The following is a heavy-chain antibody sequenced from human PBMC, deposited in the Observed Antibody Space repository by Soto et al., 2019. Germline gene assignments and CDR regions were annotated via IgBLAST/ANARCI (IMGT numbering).Heavy chain of an antibody. Sequence: QVQVVQSGAEVRKPGSSVKVSCKASGGTFSSYVIIWVRQAPGPGLEWVGWINPISGTTNYAKKCQGRVTITADESTGTAYMELGSLSYADTAVYYCASPIWGGYWCQETLVTGSS. D-gene: IGHD3-16*01. CDR2: INPISGTT. J-gene: IGHJ4*02. CDR3: ASPIWGGY. V-gene: IGHV1-69*12. CDR1: GGTFSSYV.